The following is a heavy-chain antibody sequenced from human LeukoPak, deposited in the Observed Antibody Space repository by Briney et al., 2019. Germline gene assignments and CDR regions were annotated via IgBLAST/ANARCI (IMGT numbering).Heavy chain of an antibody. CDR2: ISSSSSYI. V-gene: IGHV3-21*01. Sequence: GSLRLSCAASGFTFSSYSMNWVRQAPGKGLEWVSSISSSSSYIYYADSVKGRFTISRDNAKNSLYLQMNSLRAEDTAVYYCARDLIGGNAYDYWGQGALVTVSS. J-gene: IGHJ4*02. CDR1: GFTFSSYS. CDR3: ARDLIGGNAYDY. D-gene: IGHD2-15*01.